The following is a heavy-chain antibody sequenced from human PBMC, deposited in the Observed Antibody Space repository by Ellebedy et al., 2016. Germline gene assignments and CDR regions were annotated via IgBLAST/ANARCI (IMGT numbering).Heavy chain of an antibody. CDR3: ARDLGHSGYDLFDS. Sequence: GGSLRLSCAASGFTFSNYWMTWVRQAPGRGLEWVANMKQDGGEEYYVDSVKGRFIISSDNAKNSLYLQMNSLRAEDTAMYYCARDLGHSGYDLFDSWGQGTLVTVS. V-gene: IGHV3-7*03. CDR1: GFTFSNYW. J-gene: IGHJ4*02. D-gene: IGHD5-12*01. CDR2: MKQDGGEE.